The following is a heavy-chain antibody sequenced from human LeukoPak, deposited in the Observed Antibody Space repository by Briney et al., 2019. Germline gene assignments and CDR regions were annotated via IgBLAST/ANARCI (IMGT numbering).Heavy chain of an antibody. Sequence: ETLSLTCAVYGGSFSGYYWSWIRQPPGKGLEWVSAISGSGGSTYYADSVKGRFTISRDNSKNTLYLQMNSLRAEDTAVYYCAKAGEDYDYVWGSYPPDYWGQGTLVTVSS. D-gene: IGHD3-16*02. J-gene: IGHJ4*02. CDR1: GGSFSGYY. V-gene: IGHV3-23*01. CDR2: ISGSGGST. CDR3: AKAGEDYDYVWGSYPPDY.